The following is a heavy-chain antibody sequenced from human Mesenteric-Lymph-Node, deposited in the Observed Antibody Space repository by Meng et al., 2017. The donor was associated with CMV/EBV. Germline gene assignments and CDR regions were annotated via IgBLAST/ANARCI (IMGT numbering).Heavy chain of an antibody. J-gene: IGHJ3*02. CDR2: INPHSGAT. D-gene: IGHD2-2*02. CDR1: GYTFSGYY. CDR3: ARDGALVYGAFDI. V-gene: IGHV1-2*02. Sequence: ASVKVSCKASGYTFSGYYMHWVRQAPGQGLEWMGWINPHSGATNYAQKFQGRVTMTRDTSISTAYMELSRLRSDDTAVYYCARDGALVYGAFDIWGQGTMVTVSS.